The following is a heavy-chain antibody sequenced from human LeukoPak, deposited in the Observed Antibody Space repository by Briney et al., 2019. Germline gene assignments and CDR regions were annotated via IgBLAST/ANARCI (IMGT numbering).Heavy chain of an antibody. D-gene: IGHD2-21*02. CDR1: GGSINSYY. V-gene: IGHV4-59*12. J-gene: IGHJ4*02. CDR3: AKVARDLYPYYFDY. Sequence: PSETLSLTCTVSGGSINSYYWNWIRQPPGKGLEWIGTIYYGGSTYYNPSLKSRVTISVDTSKNQFSLTLNSVTAADTAVYYCAKVARDLYPYYFDYWGQGTLVTVSS. CDR2: IYYGGST.